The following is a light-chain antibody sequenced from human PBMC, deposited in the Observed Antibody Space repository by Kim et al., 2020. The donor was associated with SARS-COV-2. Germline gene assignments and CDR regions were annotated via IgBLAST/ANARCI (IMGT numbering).Light chain of an antibody. CDR1: KLGDKY. CDR2: QDS. V-gene: IGLV3-1*01. J-gene: IGLJ1*01. Sequence: SYELTQPPSVSVSPGQTASITCSGDKLGDKYACWYQQKPGQSPVLVIYQDSKRPSGIPERFSGSNSGNTATLTIIGTQAMDEADYYCQAWDSSNYVFGTGTKVTVL. CDR3: QAWDSSNYV.